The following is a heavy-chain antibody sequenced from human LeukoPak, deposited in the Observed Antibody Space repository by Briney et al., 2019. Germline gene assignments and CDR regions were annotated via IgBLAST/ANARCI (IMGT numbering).Heavy chain of an antibody. D-gene: IGHD4-17*01. V-gene: IGHV4-61*02. CDR3: AREGKYGDYGY. J-gene: IGHJ4*02. CDR2: IYTSGST. CDR1: GGSISSSSYY. Sequence: SETLSLTCTVSGGSISSSSYYWSWIRQPAGKGLEWIGRIYTSGSTNYNPSLKSRVTMSVDTSKNQFSLKLSSVTAADTAVYYCAREGKYGDYGYWGQGTLVTVSS.